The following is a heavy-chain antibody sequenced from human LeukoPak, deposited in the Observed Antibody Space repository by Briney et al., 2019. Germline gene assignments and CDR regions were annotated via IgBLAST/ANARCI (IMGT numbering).Heavy chain of an antibody. CDR1: GFTFSSYA. V-gene: IGHV3-30*04. D-gene: IGHD5-24*01. J-gene: IGHJ4*02. Sequence: GRSLRLSCAASGFTFSSYAMHWVRQAPGKGLEWVTIISFDGSNKYYADSVKGRFTISRDNAKQSLFLQMNSLRVEDLGVYYCARGRRWLQPLDYWGQGTLVTVSS. CDR2: ISFDGSNK. CDR3: ARGRRWLQPLDY.